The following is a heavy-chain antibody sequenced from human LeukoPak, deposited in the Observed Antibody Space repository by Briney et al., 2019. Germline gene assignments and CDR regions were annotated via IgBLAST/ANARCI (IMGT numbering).Heavy chain of an antibody. CDR3: VRRGDASSGWGDHDF. Sequence: GGSLRLSCAASGFTFNRNAISWVRQAPGKGLEWGSTIGGSGDKTFYADSVKGRFTISRDNSKNMVHLQMNSLTGEDTALYYCVRRGDASSGWGDHDFWGQGALVTVSS. CDR2: IGGSGDKT. J-gene: IGHJ4*02. CDR1: GFTFNRNA. D-gene: IGHD6-19*01. V-gene: IGHV3-23*01.